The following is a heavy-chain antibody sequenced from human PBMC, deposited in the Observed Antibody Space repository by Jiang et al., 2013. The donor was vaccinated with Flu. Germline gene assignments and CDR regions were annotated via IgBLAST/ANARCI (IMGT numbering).Heavy chain of an antibody. J-gene: IGHJ5*02. CDR1: GGSISGSNW. D-gene: IGHD2-15*01. Sequence: GPGLVKPSGTLSLTCGVSGGSISGSNWWTWVRQPPGKGLEWIGEIYHDGNTKYNPSLKSRLTMSVDKSKNQLSLQLSSVTAADTAVYYCAREREISCSGGSCYSVWFDPWGQGTLVTVSS. V-gene: IGHV4-4*02. CDR3: AREREISCSGGSCYSVWFDP. CDR2: IYHDGNT.